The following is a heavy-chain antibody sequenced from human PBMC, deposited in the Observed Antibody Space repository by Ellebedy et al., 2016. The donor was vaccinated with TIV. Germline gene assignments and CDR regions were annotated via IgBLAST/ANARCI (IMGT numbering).Heavy chain of an antibody. CDR3: ARGPHCSGGSCYNYYYYGMDV. Sequence: PGGSLRLSCAASGFTSSTYAMAWVRQAPGKGLEWVSSISSSSSYIYYADSVKGRFTISRDNTKNSLYLQMNSLRAEDTAVYYCARGPHCSGGSCYNYYYYGMDVWGQGTTVTVSS. CDR1: GFTSSTYA. CDR2: ISSSSSYI. V-gene: IGHV3-21*01. J-gene: IGHJ6*02. D-gene: IGHD2-15*01.